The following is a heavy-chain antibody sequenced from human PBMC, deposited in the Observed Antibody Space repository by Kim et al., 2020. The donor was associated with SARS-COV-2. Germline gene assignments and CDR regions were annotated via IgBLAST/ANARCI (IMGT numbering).Heavy chain of an antibody. Sequence: SPALQGQVPITADKSISTAYLQWSSLKASDTAMYYCARLHVSDAYGMDVWGQGTTVTVSS. J-gene: IGHJ6*02. CDR3: ARLHVSDAYGMDV. V-gene: IGHV5-51*01.